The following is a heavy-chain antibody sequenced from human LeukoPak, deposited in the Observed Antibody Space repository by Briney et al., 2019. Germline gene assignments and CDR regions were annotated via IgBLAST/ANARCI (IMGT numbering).Heavy chain of an antibody. Sequence: SQTLSLTCTVSGGSISSGSYYWSWIRQPAGKGLEWIGRIYTSGSTNYNPSLKSRVTISVDTSKNQCSLKLSSVTAADTAVYYCAGTTAHAFDIWGQGTMVTVSS. V-gene: IGHV4-61*02. D-gene: IGHD4-17*01. J-gene: IGHJ3*02. CDR1: GGSISSGSYY. CDR3: AGTTAHAFDI. CDR2: IYTSGST.